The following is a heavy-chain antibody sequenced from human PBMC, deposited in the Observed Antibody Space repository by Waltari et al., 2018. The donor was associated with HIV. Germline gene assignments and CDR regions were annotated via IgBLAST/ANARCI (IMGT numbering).Heavy chain of an antibody. D-gene: IGHD2-21*01. J-gene: IGHJ5*02. CDR2: MYHSGST. V-gene: IGHV4-4*02. CDR3: VRVVSGGSGSSWFDP. Sequence: QVQLQESGPGLVKPSETLSLTCAVSVGSITTYNWWTWVRRPPGKGLEWIGEMYHSGSTNYNAALKSRVTISIDKSKNQFSLKLRSVTAADTAVYYCVRVVSGGSGSSWFDPWGQGTLVTVSS. CDR1: VGSITTYNW.